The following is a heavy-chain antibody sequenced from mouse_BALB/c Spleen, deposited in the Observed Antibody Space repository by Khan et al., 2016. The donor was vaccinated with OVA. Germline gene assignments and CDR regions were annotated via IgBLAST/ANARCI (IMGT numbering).Heavy chain of an antibody. J-gene: IGHJ4*01. V-gene: IGHV9-3-1*01. D-gene: IGHD2-10*01. CDR1: GYTFTNYG. Sequence: QIQLVQSGPELKKPGETVKISCKASGYTFTNYGMNWVKQAPGRGLKWMGWINTYTGEPTYADDFKGRFVFSLETSASTAYLQINNLKNEDTATYFCARPPYLSYVMSYWGQGTSVTVSS. CDR3: ARPPYLSYVMSY. CDR2: INTYTGEP.